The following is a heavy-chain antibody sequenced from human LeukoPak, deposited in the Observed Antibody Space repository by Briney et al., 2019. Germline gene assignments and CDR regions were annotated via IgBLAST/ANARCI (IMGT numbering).Heavy chain of an antibody. J-gene: IGHJ4*02. CDR2: IDIISTYT. CDR1: GFTFSDYC. V-gene: IGHV3-11*03. CDR3: GTIAAAENY. Sequence: GGSLRLSCAASGFTFSDYCMSWIRQAPGKGLEWVSYIDIISTYTNYADSVKGRFTISRDNAKNSLYLQMNSLRAEDTAVYYCGTIAAAENYWGQGTLVTVSS. D-gene: IGHD6-13*01.